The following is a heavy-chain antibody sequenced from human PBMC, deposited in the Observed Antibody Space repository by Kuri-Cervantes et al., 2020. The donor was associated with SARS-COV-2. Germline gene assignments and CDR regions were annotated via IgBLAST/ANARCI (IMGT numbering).Heavy chain of an antibody. CDR3: ARLRQLEEGF. J-gene: IGHJ4*02. V-gene: IGHV1-2*02. CDR1: GYTCTDYY. CDR2: INPRSGGT. Sequence: ASVKVSCKASGYTCTDYYIHWVRQAPGQGLEWMGWINPRSGGTAFVEKFQGRAAMTRDTSMTTVYLEMNRLTSDDTAVYYCARLRQLEEGFWGQGTPVTVSS. D-gene: IGHD1-1*01.